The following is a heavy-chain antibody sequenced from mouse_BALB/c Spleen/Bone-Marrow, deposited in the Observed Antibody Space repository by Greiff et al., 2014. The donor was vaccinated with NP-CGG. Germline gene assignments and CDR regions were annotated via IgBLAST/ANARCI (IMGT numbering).Heavy chain of an antibody. Sequence: VKLQESGPGLVAPSQSLSITCTVSEFSLTSYGVHWVRQPPGKGLEWLGVIWAGGSTNYNSALMSRLSISKDNSKSQVFLKMNSLQTDDTAMYYCAIGGSSRAWFAYWGQGTLVTVSA. CDR1: EFSLTSYG. CDR2: IWAGGST. V-gene: IGHV2-9*02. CDR3: AIGGSSRAWFAY. J-gene: IGHJ3*01. D-gene: IGHD1-1*01.